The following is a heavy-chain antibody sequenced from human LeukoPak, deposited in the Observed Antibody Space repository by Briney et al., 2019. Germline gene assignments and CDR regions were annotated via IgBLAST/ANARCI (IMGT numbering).Heavy chain of an antibody. V-gene: IGHV4-61*08. CDR3: ARGGSYVWGSYRLKSWFDP. CDR2: IYYSGTT. CDR1: GDSISSGDYY. J-gene: IGHJ5*02. D-gene: IGHD3-16*02. Sequence: PSQTLSLTCTVSGDSISSGDYYWSWIRQPPGKGLEWIGFIYYSGTTNYNPSLKSRVTISVDTSKNQFSLKLSSVTAADTAVYYCARGGSYVWGSYRLKSWFDPWGQGTLVTVSS.